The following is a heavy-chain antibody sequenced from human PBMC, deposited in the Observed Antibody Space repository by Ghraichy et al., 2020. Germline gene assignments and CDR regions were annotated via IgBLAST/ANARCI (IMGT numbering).Heavy chain of an antibody. CDR1: GFTFSSYT. CDR2: ISRSNDYI. Sequence: GGSLRLSCAASGFTFSSYTMIWVRQAPGKGLEWVSSISRSNDYIYYADSLKGRFTVSRDNTKNSVHLQMHGLRVEDTAIYYCPGAANGNLWVPFDYWGQGTLVTVSS. V-gene: IGHV3-21*01. CDR3: PGAANGNLWVPFDY. D-gene: IGHD1-14*01. J-gene: IGHJ4*02.